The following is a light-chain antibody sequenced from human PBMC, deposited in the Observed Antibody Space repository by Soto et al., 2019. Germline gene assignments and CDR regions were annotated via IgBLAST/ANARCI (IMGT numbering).Light chain of an antibody. CDR2: DAS. V-gene: IGKV3-11*01. CDR1: QSVSSY. Sequence: EIVLTQSPATLSLSPGERATLSCRASQSVSSYLAWYQQKPGQAPSLLIYDASNRATGIPARFSGSGSGTDFTLTISSLEPEDFAVYYCLQRSNWPPLTTFGLGTKVDIK. CDR3: LQRSNWPPLTT. J-gene: IGKJ3*01.